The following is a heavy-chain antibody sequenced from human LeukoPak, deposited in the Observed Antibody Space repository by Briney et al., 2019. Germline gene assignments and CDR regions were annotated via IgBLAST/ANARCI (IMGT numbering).Heavy chain of an antibody. D-gene: IGHD3-9*01. CDR2: INSDGSST. Sequence: GGSLRLSCAASGFTFSSYWMHWVRQAPGKGLEWVSRINSDGSSTSYADSVKGRFTISRDNAKNTLYLQMNSLRAEDTAVYYCASVLPLLRYFDWLLEVEDYGMDVWGQGTTVTVSS. J-gene: IGHJ6*02. CDR1: GFTFSSYW. V-gene: IGHV3-74*01. CDR3: ASVLPLLRYFDWLLEVEDYGMDV.